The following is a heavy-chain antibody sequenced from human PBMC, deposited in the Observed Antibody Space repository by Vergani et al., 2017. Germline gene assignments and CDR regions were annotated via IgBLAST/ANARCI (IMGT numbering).Heavy chain of an antibody. J-gene: IGHJ3*02. Sequence: EVQLLESGGGLVQPGGSLRLSCAASGFTFDDYAMHWVRQAPGKGLEWVSGISWNSGSIGYADSVKGRFTISSDNAKNSLYLQINSLGAEDTALYYCAKDRSYYYGSGSYDAFDIWGQGTMVTVSS. CDR1: GFTFDDYA. CDR3: AKDRSYYYGSGSYDAFDI. D-gene: IGHD3-10*01. V-gene: IGHV3-9*01. CDR2: ISWNSGSI.